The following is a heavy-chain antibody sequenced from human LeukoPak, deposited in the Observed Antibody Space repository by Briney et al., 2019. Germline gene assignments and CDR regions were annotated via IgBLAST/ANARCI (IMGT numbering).Heavy chain of an antibody. CDR1: GDSVSRSDSY. CDR2: IYHSGRT. Sequence: SETLSLTCSVSGDSVSRSDSYWDWILQPPGKGLEWIGTIYHSGRTYYSPSLKSRVTMSVDPSNNQFSLNLRSVTAADTAVYYCARRRYYDGSGYLEWGQGTLLSVSS. D-gene: IGHD3-22*01. CDR3: ARRRYYDGSGYLE. V-gene: IGHV4-39*01. J-gene: IGHJ1*01.